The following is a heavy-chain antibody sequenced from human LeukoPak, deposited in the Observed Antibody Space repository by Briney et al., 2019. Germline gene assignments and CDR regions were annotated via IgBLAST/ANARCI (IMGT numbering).Heavy chain of an antibody. Sequence: GSLRLSCAASGFTFSSYSMNWVRQPPGKGLEWIGEIYHSGSTNYNPSLKSRVTISVDRSKNQFSLKLSSVTAADTAVYYCARDDRYSSSWSDAFDIWGQGTMVTVSS. CDR1: GFTFSSYSM. CDR3: ARDDRYSSSWSDAFDI. CDR2: IYHSGST. J-gene: IGHJ3*02. D-gene: IGHD6-13*01. V-gene: IGHV4-4*02.